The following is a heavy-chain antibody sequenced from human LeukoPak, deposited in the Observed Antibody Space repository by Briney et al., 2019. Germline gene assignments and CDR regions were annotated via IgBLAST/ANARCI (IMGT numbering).Heavy chain of an antibody. D-gene: IGHD1-7*01. Sequence: SVTVPCKTSGYTFTNYGLNWVRQAPGQGLEWMGWISPLNYKTKYAQKFHGRGTLSTDSSTSTAYMDLTSLRSDDTAVYYCATGDWNYVSGGYSLDYWGQGTRLTVSS. CDR1: GYTFTNYG. V-gene: IGHV1-18*01. CDR2: ISPLNYKT. J-gene: IGHJ4*02. CDR3: ATGDWNYVSGGYSLDY.